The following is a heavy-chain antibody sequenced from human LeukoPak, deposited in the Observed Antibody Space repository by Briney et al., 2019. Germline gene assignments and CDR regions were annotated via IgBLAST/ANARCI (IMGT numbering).Heavy chain of an antibody. V-gene: IGHV3-21*01. CDR2: ISSSSSYI. J-gene: IGHJ5*02. D-gene: IGHD2-15*01. CDR3: ARDLSRCSGGSCYSNWFDP. CDR1: GFTFSSYS. Sequence: GGSLRLSCAASGFTFSSYSMNWVRQAPGKGLEWVSSISSSSSYIYYADSVKGRFTISRDNAKNSLCLQMNSLRAEDTAVYYCARDLSRCSGGSCYSNWFDPWGQGTLVTVSS.